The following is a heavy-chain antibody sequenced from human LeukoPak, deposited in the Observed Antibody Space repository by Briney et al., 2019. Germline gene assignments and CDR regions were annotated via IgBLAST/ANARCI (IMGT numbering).Heavy chain of an antibody. CDR1: GGSISSGSYY. CDR3: ARVAVEDYYDSSGYQGAFDY. Sequence: SETLSLTCTVSGGSISSGSYYWSWIRQPAGKGLEWIGRIYTSGSTNYNPSLKSRVTISVDTSKNQFSLKLSSVTAADTAVYYCARVAVEDYYDSSGYQGAFDYWGQGTLVTVSS. CDR2: IYTSGST. V-gene: IGHV4-61*02. J-gene: IGHJ4*02. D-gene: IGHD3-22*01.